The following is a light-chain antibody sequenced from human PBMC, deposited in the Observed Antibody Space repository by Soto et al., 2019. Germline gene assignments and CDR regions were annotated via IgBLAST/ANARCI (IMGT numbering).Light chain of an antibody. CDR1: QGISSY. CDR3: QQYYSYPRT. J-gene: IGKJ1*01. Sequence: AIRMTQSPSSFSASTGDRVTITCRASQGISSYLAWYQQKPGKAPKLLIYAASTLQSGVPSRFSGSGSGTDFTLVISGLQSEDFATYYCQQYYSYPRTFGQGTKVEIK. V-gene: IGKV1-8*01. CDR2: AAS.